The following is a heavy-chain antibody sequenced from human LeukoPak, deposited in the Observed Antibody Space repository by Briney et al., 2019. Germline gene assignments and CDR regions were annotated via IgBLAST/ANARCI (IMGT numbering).Heavy chain of an antibody. CDR1: GGSISSGSYY. V-gene: IGHV4-61*02. Sequence: SETLSHTCTVSGGSISSGSYYWSWIRQPAGKGLEWIGRIYTSGSTNYNPSLKSRVTISVDTSKNQFSLKLSSVTAADTAVYYCAALPLLRFLEWSIDYWGQGTLVTVSS. CDR2: IYTSGST. D-gene: IGHD3-3*01. CDR3: AALPLLRFLEWSIDY. J-gene: IGHJ4*02.